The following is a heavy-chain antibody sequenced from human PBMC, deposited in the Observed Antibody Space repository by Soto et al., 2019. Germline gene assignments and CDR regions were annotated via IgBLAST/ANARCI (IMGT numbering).Heavy chain of an antibody. V-gene: IGHV4-34*01. D-gene: IGHD3-10*01. CDR2: INHSGST. Sequence: QVQLQQWGAGLLKPSETLSLTCAVYGGSFSGYYWSWIRQPPGKGLEWIGEINHSGSTNYNPSLNSRVTISVDPSKNQFSLKLSSVTAADTAVYYCASIMFRALDVWGKGTTVTVSS. CDR3: ASIMFRALDV. J-gene: IGHJ6*04. CDR1: GGSFSGYY.